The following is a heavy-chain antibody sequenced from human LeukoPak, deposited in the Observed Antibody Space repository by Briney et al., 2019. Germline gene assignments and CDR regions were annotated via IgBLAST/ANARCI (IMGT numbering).Heavy chain of an antibody. J-gene: IGHJ4*02. CDR3: ARYCGGDCPFDN. CDR2: IDPTDSYT. Sequence: PGESLKISCKGSGYSFTAYWISWVRQMPGKGLEWVGTIDPTDSYTKYSPSFQGHITISADKSISTAYLQWSSLKASDTAMDYCARYCGGDCPFDNGGQGTLVTVSS. V-gene: IGHV5-10-1*01. D-gene: IGHD2-21*02. CDR1: GYSFTAYW.